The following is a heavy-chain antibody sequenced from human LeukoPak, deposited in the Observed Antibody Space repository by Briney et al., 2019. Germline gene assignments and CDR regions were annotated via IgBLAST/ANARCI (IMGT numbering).Heavy chain of an antibody. V-gene: IGHV3-21*01. CDR1: GFTFSSYS. D-gene: IGHD5-12*01. CDR3: ARDRRGSFSLSDY. J-gene: IGHJ4*02. Sequence: GGSLRLSCAASGFTFSSYSMNWVRQAPGKGLEWVSSIGSSSSYIYYADSVKGRFTISRDNAKNSLYLQMNSLRAEDTAVYYCARDRRGSFSLSDYWGQGTLVTVSS. CDR2: IGSSSSYI.